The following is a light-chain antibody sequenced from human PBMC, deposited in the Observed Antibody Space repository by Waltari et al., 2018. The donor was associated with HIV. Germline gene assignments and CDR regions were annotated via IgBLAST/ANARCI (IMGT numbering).Light chain of an antibody. CDR3: GTWDSSLSAV. Sequence: QSVLTQPPSVSAAPGHTVTISCSGRGSTIGGHEVSWYQQLPGTAPKLLIYDNNKRSSGIPDRFSGSKSGTSATLGITGLQTGDEAEYYCGTWDSSLSAVFGGGTKVTV. CDR1: GSTIGGHE. V-gene: IGLV1-51*01. J-gene: IGLJ3*02. CDR2: DNN.